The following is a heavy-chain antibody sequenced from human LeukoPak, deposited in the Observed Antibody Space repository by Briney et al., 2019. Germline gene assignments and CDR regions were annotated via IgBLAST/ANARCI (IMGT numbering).Heavy chain of an antibody. CDR1: GFTLTELS. V-gene: IGHV1-2*02. J-gene: IGHJ5*02. CDR3: ARCRSVSYYDSSGYYSRNCFDP. CDR2: INPNSGDT. Sequence: ASVKVSCKVSGFTLTELSMHWVRQAPGQGLEWMGWINPNSGDTNYAQKFQGRVTMTRDTSISTAYMELSRLRSDDTAVYFCARCRSVSYYDSSGYYSRNCFDPWGQGTLVTVSS. D-gene: IGHD3-22*01.